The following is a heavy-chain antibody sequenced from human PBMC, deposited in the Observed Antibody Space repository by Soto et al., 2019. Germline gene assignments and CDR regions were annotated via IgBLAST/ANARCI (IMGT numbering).Heavy chain of an antibody. CDR3: AREYYGSGSYYPGGWFDP. V-gene: IGHV3-48*01. CDR2: ISSSSSTI. Sequence: EVQLVESGGGLVQPGGSLRLSCAASGFTFSTYTMNWVRQAPGKGLEWVSYISSSSSTIYYADSVKGRFTISRDNAKNSLYLQMNSLRAEDTAVYYCAREYYGSGSYYPGGWFDPWGQGTLVTVSS. D-gene: IGHD3-10*01. CDR1: GFTFSTYT. J-gene: IGHJ5*02.